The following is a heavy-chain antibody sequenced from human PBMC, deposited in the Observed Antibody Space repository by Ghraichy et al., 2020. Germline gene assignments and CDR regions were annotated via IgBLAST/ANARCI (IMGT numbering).Heavy chain of an antibody. D-gene: IGHD1-26*01. CDR3: AGESYFPQYYDGMDV. CDR1: GGSISSYY. J-gene: IGHJ6*02. V-gene: IGHV4-4*07. Sequence: SETLSLTCTVSGGSISSYYWNWIRQPAGKGLEWIGHIYYKGSTNYNPSLKSRVTMSVDTSKNQFSLKLSYVTAADTAVYYCAGESYFPQYYDGMDVWGQGTTVTVSS. CDR2: IYYKGST.